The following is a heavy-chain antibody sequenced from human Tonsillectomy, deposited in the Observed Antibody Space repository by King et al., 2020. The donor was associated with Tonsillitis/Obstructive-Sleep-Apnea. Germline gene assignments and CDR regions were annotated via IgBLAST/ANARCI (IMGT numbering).Heavy chain of an antibody. CDR2: IHSDGSST. J-gene: IGHJ4*02. CDR1: GFTFSSYW. Sequence: VQLVESGGGLVQPGGSLRLSCAASGFTFSSYWMHWVRQAPGKGLVWVSRIHSDGSSTNYAGSVKGRFTVSRDNAKNTVYLQMNSLRAEDTAVYYCARKYSSSSGRSYDYWGQGTLVTVSS. V-gene: IGHV3-74*01. CDR3: ARKYSSSSGRSYDY. D-gene: IGHD6-6*01.